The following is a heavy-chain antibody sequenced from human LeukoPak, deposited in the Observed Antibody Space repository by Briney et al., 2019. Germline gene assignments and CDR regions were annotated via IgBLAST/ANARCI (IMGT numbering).Heavy chain of an antibody. V-gene: IGHV4-31*03. J-gene: IGHJ5*02. CDR3: ASTRSGYYYDSSA. D-gene: IGHD3-22*01. CDR1: GGSISSGGYY. Sequence: PSETLSLTCTVSGGSISSGGYYWSWIRQHPGKGLEWIGYIYYSGSTYYNPSLKSRVTISVDTSKNQFSLKLSSVTAADTAVYYCASTRSGYYYDSSAWGQGTLVTVSS. CDR2: IYYSGST.